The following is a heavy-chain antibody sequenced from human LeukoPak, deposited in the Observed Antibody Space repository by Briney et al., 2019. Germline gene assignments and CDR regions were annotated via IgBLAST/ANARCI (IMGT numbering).Heavy chain of an antibody. CDR2: IIPILGIA. CDR1: GGTFSSYA. J-gene: IGHJ4*02. CDR3: ARGRSGITGTPDEFDY. V-gene: IGHV1-69*04. Sequence: GASVKVSCKASGGTFSSYAISWVRQAPGQGLEWMGRIIPILGIANYAQKFQGRVTITVDKSTSTAYMELSSLRSEDTAVYYCARGRSGITGTPDEFDYWGQGTLVTVSS. D-gene: IGHD1-7*01.